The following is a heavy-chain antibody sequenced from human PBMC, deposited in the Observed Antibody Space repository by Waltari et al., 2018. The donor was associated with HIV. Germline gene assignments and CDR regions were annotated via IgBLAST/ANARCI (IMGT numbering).Heavy chain of an antibody. J-gene: IGHJ6*02. CDR2: ISHDGSNT. V-gene: IGHV3-30*09. CDR3: ARDLISGIMPRSYYYGLDV. D-gene: IGHD2-2*01. CDR1: GFTRLSIA. Sequence: QGQMVESGGGVVQPGRSLQLSCADSGFTRLSIAVHWVRQSPGKGLEWVALISHDGSNTYYADSVKGRFVISRDNSKNTLDLQMNSLTIEDTAVYYCARDLISGIMPRSYYYGLDVWGQGTTVTVSS.